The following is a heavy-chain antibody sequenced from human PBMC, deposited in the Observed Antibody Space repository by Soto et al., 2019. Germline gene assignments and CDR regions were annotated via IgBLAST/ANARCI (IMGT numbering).Heavy chain of an antibody. D-gene: IGHD6-19*01. CDR2: ISGSGGST. Sequence: PGGSLRLSCAASGFTFSSYAMSWVRQAPGKGLEWVSAISGSGGSTYYADSVKGRFTISRDNSKNTLYLQMNSLRAEDTAVYYCAKAGRVGQWLVQLYGMDFSGQGTTVTVSS. J-gene: IGHJ6*02. CDR3: AKAGRVGQWLVQLYGMDF. CDR1: GFTFSSYA. V-gene: IGHV3-23*01.